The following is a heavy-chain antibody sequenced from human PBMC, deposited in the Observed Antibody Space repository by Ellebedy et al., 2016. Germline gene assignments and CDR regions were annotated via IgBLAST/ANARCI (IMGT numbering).Heavy chain of an antibody. D-gene: IGHD1-26*01. J-gene: IGHJ4*02. CDR3: AKGGGATPDY. V-gene: IGHV3-30*18. CDR1: GFTFSSYG. CDR2: ISYDGSNK. Sequence: GGSLRLSXAASGFTFSSYGMHWVRQAPGKGLEWVAVISYDGSNKYYADSVKGRFTISRDNSKNTLYLQMNSLRAEDTAVYYCAKGGGATPDYWGQGTLVTVSS.